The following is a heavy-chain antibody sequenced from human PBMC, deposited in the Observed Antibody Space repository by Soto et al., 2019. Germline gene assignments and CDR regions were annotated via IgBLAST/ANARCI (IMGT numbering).Heavy chain of an antibody. CDR2: IIPIFGTA. CDR3: AREVYCSSTSCFPDGMDV. CDR1: GGTFSSYA. D-gene: IGHD2-2*01. J-gene: IGHJ6*02. V-gene: IGHV1-69*01. Sequence: QVQLVQSGAEVKKPGSSVKVSCKASGGTFSSYAISWVRQAPGQGLEWMGGIIPIFGTANYAQKFQGRVTITADESTSTAYMELRSLRSEDTAVYYCAREVYCSSTSCFPDGMDVWGQGTTVTVSS.